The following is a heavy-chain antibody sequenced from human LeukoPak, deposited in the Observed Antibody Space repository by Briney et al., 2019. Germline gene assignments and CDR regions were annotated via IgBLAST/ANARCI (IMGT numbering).Heavy chain of an antibody. CDR3: ARGVFADYGVFRFDY. D-gene: IGHD4-17*01. CDR2: ISAYNGNT. J-gene: IGHJ4*02. V-gene: IGHV1-18*01. Sequence: GASVKVSCKASGYTFTSYGISWVRQAPGQGLEWMGWISAYNGNTNYAQKLQGRVTMTTDTSTSTAYMELRSLRSDDTAVYYCARGVFADYGVFRFDYWGQGTLVTVSS. CDR1: GYTFTSYG.